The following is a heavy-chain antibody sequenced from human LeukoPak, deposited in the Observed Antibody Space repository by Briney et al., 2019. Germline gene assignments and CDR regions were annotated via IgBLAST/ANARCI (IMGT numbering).Heavy chain of an antibody. Sequence: GGSLRLSCAASGFTFNSYAMSWVRQAPGKGLEWVSGISGSGGSTYYADSVKGRFTISRDNSKNTLYLQMNSLRAEDTAVYYCAKNSGSYPGYFDYWGQGTLVTVSS. D-gene: IGHD3-10*01. J-gene: IGHJ4*02. V-gene: IGHV3-23*01. CDR3: AKNSGSYPGYFDY. CDR2: ISGSGGST. CDR1: GFTFNSYA.